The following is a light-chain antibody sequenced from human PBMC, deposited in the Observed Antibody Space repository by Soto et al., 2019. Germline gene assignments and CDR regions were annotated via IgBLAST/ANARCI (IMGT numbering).Light chain of an antibody. Sequence: XIVLTRSPATLAVSAGERANLSGSASQSVSSNLAWYQQKPGQAPRLLIYGEYTRATGITARFSGSGSGTEFTLTIRSMHSEDLAAYYCKQYNNWQFTCGPG. CDR3: KQYNNWQFT. V-gene: IGKV3-15*01. CDR2: GEY. J-gene: IGKJ3*01. CDR1: QSVSSN.